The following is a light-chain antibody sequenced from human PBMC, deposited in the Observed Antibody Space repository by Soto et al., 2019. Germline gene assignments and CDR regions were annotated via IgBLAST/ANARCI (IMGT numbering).Light chain of an antibody. Sequence: QSALTQPGSVSGSPGQSVTISCTGTSSDVGAYNYVSWYQQYPGKAPKIMIYDVSKRPSGVPDRFSGSKSDNTASLTISGLQAEDEADYYCCSYAGSYTFVFGIGTKLTVL. J-gene: IGLJ1*01. CDR3: CSYAGSYTFV. V-gene: IGLV2-11*01. CDR2: DVS. CDR1: SSDVGAYNY.